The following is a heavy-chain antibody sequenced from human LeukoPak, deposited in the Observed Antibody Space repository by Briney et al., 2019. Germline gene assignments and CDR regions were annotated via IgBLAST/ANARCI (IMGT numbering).Heavy chain of an antibody. CDR3: AKDHYSSGWYFDY. CDR1: GINFSSHG. J-gene: IGHJ4*02. Sequence: SLRLFFAASGINFSSHGMHWVRRAPGKGLGGVAIISYDGSNKYYADSVKGRFTISRDNSKNTLYLQMNSLRAEDTAVYYCAKDHYSSGWYFDYWGQGTLVTVSS. V-gene: IGHV3-30*18. D-gene: IGHD6-19*01. CDR2: ISYDGSNK.